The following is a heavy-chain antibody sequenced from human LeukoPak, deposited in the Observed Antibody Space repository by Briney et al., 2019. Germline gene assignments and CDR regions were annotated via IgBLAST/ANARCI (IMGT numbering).Heavy chain of an antibody. CDR1: GFAFNGKT. J-gene: IGHJ4*02. CDR3: ARDRRAFDY. CDR2: ISYDGTQK. V-gene: IGHV3-30-3*01. Sequence: GGSLRLSCVASGFAFNGKTMHWVRKAPGKGPEWVAVISYDGTQKYYADSVKGRFTISRDNSKNTLYLQMNSLRAEDTAVYYCARDRRAFDYWGQGTLVTVSS.